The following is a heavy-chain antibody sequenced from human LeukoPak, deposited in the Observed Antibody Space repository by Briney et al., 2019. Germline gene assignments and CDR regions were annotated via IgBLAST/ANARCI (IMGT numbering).Heavy chain of an antibody. CDR1: GGSISSYY. CDR3: ARDSSYDFWSGNGGFDY. Sequence: SETLSLTCTVSGGSISSYYWSWIRQPAGKGLEWIGRIYTRGSTNYNPSLKSRVTMSVDTSKNQFSLKLSSVTAADTAVYYCARDSSYDFWSGNGGFDYWGQGTLVTVSS. J-gene: IGHJ4*02. CDR2: IYTRGST. V-gene: IGHV4-4*07. D-gene: IGHD3-3*01.